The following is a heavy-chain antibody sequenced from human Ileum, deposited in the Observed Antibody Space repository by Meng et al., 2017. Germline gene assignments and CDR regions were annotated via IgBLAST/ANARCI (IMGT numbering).Heavy chain of an antibody. V-gene: IGHV4-59*08. D-gene: IGHD3-22*01. CDR1: GASISSHY. J-gene: IGHJ5*02. CDR3: ARLLDSSDWGWFDP. Sequence: QVQLQESGPGLVKPSETLALTCSVSGASISSHYWTWIRQPPGKELEYIGYIYYRGGASYNPSLRSRVTMSVDTSKNQFSLNLSSVTAADTAVYYCARLLDSSDWGWFDPWGQGTLVTVSS. CDR2: IYYRGGA.